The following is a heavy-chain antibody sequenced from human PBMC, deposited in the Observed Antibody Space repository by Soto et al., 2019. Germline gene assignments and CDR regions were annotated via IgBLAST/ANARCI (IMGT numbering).Heavy chain of an antibody. CDR2: IYYSGST. CDR3: ARRYGGAIDY. CDR1: GGTISSWY. J-gene: IGHJ4*02. D-gene: IGHD3-16*01. V-gene: IGHV4-59*08. Sequence: SETLSLTCTVSGGTISSWYWSWIRQPPGKGLEWIGYIYYSGSTNCNPSLKSRVTISVDTSKNQFSLKLSSVTAADTAVYYCARRYGGAIDYWSQGTLVTVSS.